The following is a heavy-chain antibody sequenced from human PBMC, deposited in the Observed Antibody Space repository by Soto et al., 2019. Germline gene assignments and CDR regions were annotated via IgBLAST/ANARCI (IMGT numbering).Heavy chain of an antibody. V-gene: IGHV1-46*01. Sequence: AASVKVSCKASGYTFTSYYMHWVRQAPGQGLEWMGIINPSGGSTSYAQKFQGRVTMTRDTSTSTVYMELSSLRSEDTAVYYCARDLGPMGEPKGFDYWGQGTLVTVSS. D-gene: IGHD2-21*01. CDR3: ARDLGPMGEPKGFDY. CDR1: GYTFTSYY. J-gene: IGHJ4*02. CDR2: INPSGGST.